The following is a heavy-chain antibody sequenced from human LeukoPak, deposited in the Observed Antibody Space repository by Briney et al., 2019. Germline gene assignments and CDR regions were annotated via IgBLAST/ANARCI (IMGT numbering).Heavy chain of an antibody. D-gene: IGHD2/OR15-2a*01. J-gene: IGHJ4*02. Sequence: KSSETLSLTCTVSGDSISSSYWSWIRQPPGKGLEWIGYIYYSGNTNYNPSLKSRVTISVDTSRNRFSLKLSSVTAADTAVYYCARHRNFFDYWGQGIPVTVSS. CDR2: IYYSGNT. CDR1: GDSISSSY. V-gene: IGHV4-59*01. CDR3: ARHRNFFDY.